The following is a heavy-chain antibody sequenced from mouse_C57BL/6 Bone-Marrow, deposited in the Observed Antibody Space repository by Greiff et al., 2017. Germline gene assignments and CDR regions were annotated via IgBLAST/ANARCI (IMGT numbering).Heavy chain of an antibody. Sequence: QVQLKQPGAELVKPGASVKLSCKASGYTFTSYWMHWVKQRPGRGLEWIGRIDPTSGGTNYNEKFKSKATLTVDKPSSTAYMQLSSLTSEDSAGYYCAGMGFAYWGQGTLVTVSA. CDR3: AGMGFAY. CDR2: IDPTSGGT. CDR1: GYTFTSYW. V-gene: IGHV1-72*01. J-gene: IGHJ3*01.